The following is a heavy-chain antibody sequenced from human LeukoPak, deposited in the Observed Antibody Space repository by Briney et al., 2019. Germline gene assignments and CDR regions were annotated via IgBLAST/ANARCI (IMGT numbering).Heavy chain of an antibody. D-gene: IGHD2-2*01. V-gene: IGHV3-21*01. CDR2: VSSSSTSI. CDR1: GFSFSIYS. J-gene: IGHJ3*01. CDR3: ARGPPCSSTSCYVTGAFDF. Sequence: PGGSLRLSCAASGFSFSIYSMNWVRQAPGKGLEWVSSVSSSSTSIYCADSLKCRFTISRDNAKNSLFLQVNSLRDEDTAVYYCARGPPCSSTSCYVTGAFDFWGQGTMVTVSS.